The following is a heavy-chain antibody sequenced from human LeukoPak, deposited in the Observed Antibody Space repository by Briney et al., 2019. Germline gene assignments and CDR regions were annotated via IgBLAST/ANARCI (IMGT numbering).Heavy chain of an antibody. CDR1: GASINSHY. J-gene: IGHJ4*02. Sequence: SETLSLTCTVSGASINSHYWSWIRQPAGKGLEWIGRIYISGSTNYNSSLQSRVTMSVDASKNQFSLKLSSVTAADTAVYYCATAAAGTGFDYWGQGTLVTVSS. V-gene: IGHV4-4*07. D-gene: IGHD6-13*01. CDR2: IYISGST. CDR3: ATAAAGTGFDY.